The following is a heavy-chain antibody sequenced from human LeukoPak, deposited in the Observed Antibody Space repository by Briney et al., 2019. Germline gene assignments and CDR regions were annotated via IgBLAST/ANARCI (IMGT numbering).Heavy chain of an antibody. CDR2: ISRSGSTI. V-gene: IGHV3-48*03. D-gene: IGHD4-17*01. J-gene: IGHJ4*02. CDR3: AKYGDLYYFDY. Sequence: GGSLRLSCAASAFTFSSSAMNWVRQAPGKGLEWASYISRSGSTIYYADSVKGRFTISRDNAKNSLYLQMNSLRAEDTAVYYCAKYGDLYYFDYWGQGTLVTVSS. CDR1: AFTFSSSA.